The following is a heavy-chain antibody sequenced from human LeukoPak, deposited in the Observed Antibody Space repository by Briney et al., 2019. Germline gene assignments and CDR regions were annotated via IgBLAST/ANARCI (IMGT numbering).Heavy chain of an antibody. Sequence: GASVKVSCKASGYTFTSYGISWVRQAHGQGLEWMGWISAYNGNTNYAQKLQGRVTMTTDTSTSTAYMELRSLRSDDTAVYYCARDGDMTTVTTFIDYWGQGTLVTVSS. CDR2: ISAYNGNT. CDR1: GYTFTSYG. D-gene: IGHD4-17*01. V-gene: IGHV1-18*01. CDR3: ARDGDMTTVTTFIDY. J-gene: IGHJ4*02.